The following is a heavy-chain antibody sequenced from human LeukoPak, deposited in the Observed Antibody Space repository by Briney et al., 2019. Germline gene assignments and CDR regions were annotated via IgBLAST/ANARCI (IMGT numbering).Heavy chain of an antibody. J-gene: IGHJ5*02. CDR2: IYTSGST. CDR1: GGSISSGSYY. CDR3: ARRRDGYRANWFDP. D-gene: IGHD5-24*01. V-gene: IGHV4-61*02. Sequence: SETLSLTCTVSGGSISSGSYYWSWLRQPAGKGLEWIGRIYTSGSTNYNPSLNSRVTISVDTSKNQFSLKLSSVTAADTAVYYCARRRDGYRANWFDPWGQGTLVTVSS.